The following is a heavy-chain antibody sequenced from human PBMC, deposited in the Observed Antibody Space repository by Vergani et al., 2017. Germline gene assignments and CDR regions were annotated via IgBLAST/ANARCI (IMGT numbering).Heavy chain of an antibody. D-gene: IGHD3-10*01. CDR3: ARGNYYDSGTYVDP. Sequence: QVQLVQSGGGVVQPGGSLRLSCVASGFTFNRYGMQWVRQAPGKGLEWVSHIYSGEETYYADSVKGRVTISRDTSKNTLHLQINNLRVEDTAVYYCARGNYYDSGTYVDPWGQGTLVTVSS. J-gene: IGHJ5*02. CDR1: GFTFNRYG. V-gene: IGHV3-NL1*01. CDR2: IYSGEET.